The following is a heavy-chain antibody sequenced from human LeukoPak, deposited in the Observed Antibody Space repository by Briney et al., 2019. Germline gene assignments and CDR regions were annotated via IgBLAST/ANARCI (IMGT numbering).Heavy chain of an antibody. CDR1: GFIFKSYA. CDR3: ARDLSTYYSIDY. J-gene: IGHJ4*02. V-gene: IGHV3-30-3*01. CDR2: ISYDGIMK. D-gene: IGHD2/OR15-2a*01. Sequence: GGSLRLSCAASGFIFKSYAIHWVRQAPGKGLDWVAFISYDGIMKYYADSVKGRFTTSRDNSKNTLYLQMNSLRAEDTAVYYCARDLSTYYSIDYWGQGTLVAVSS.